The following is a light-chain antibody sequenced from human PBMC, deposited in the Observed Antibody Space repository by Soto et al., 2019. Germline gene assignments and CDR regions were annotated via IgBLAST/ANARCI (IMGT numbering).Light chain of an antibody. CDR1: QGIAPY. Sequence: DVPMTQSPSSLSAFVGDRVTITCRASQGIAPYLAWFQQKPGKVPKLLIYATSTLQSGVPSRFSVSGSGTDFTLTINSLQPEDVGTYYCQKYNSAPLTFGGGTKVEIK. J-gene: IGKJ4*01. CDR3: QKYNSAPLT. CDR2: ATS. V-gene: IGKV1-27*01.